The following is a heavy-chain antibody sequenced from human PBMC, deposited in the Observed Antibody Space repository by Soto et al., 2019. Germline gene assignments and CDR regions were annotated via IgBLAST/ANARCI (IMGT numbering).Heavy chain of an antibody. CDR1: GFTFSNYA. J-gene: IGHJ5*02. D-gene: IGHD5-12*01. CDR3: ARDQGEYSGYDYYWFDP. CDR2: ISSNGGST. Sequence: PGGSLRLSCAASGFTFSNYAMHWVRQAPGKGLEYVSVISSNGGSTYYANSVKGRFTISRDNSKNTLYLQMGSLRAEDMAVYYCARDQGEYSGYDYYWFDPWGQGTLVTVSS. V-gene: IGHV3-64*01.